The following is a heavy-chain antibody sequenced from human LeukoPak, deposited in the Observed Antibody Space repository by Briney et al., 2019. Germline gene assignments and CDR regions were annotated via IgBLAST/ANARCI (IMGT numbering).Heavy chain of an antibody. CDR2: ISAYNGNT. V-gene: IGHV1-18*01. Sequence: ASVRVSCKASGYTFTSYGISWVRQAPGQGLEWMGWISAYNGNTNYAQKLQGRVTMTTDTSTSTAYMELRSLRYDDTAVYYCARDPLGGSGWPSGYWGQGTLVTVSS. J-gene: IGHJ4*02. D-gene: IGHD6-19*01. CDR3: ARDPLGGSGWPSGY. CDR1: GYTFTSYG.